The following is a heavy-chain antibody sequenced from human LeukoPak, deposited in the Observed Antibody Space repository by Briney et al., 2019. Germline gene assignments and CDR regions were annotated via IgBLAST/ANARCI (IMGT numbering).Heavy chain of an antibody. V-gene: IGHV4-34*01. D-gene: IGHD6-19*01. CDR1: GGSFSGYY. CDR2: INHSGST. CDR3: ARGQLGIAVAGTSH. J-gene: IGHJ4*02. Sequence: SETLSLTCAVYGGSFSGYYWSWICQPPGKGLEWIGEINHSGSTNYNPSLKSRVTISVDTSKNQFSLKLSSVTAADTAVYYCARGQLGIAVAGTSHWGQGTLVTVSS.